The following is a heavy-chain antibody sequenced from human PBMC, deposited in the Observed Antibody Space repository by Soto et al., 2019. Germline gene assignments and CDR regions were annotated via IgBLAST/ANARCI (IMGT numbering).Heavy chain of an antibody. CDR1: GFPFSNYG. J-gene: IGHJ4*02. D-gene: IGHD6-19*01. V-gene: IGHV3-33*01. CDR2: IWYHGSNK. Sequence: QVQLVESGGGVVQPGGSLRLSCAASGFPFSNYGMHWVRQAPGKGLEWVAVIWYHGSNKYYVDSVKGRFTISRDNSKNTLYLQMNSLRAEDTAVYYCARDRDPGQWLTTNYFDYWGQGTLVTVSS. CDR3: ARDRDPGQWLTTNYFDY.